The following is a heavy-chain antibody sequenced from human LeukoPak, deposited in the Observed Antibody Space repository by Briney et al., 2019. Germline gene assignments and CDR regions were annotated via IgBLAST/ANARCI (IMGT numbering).Heavy chain of an antibody. CDR2: ITGSGTST. Sequence: GASLRLSCVASGFTFSDYAMSWVRQAPGKGLEWVSAITGSGTSTYYADSLKGRFTISRDNSKNTVFLQMNSLRHEDTAIYYCVIWGDYDVLTGYYVPDYWGQGTLVTVSS. CDR1: GFTFSDYA. CDR3: VIWGDYDVLTGYYVPDY. D-gene: IGHD3-9*01. J-gene: IGHJ4*02. V-gene: IGHV3-23*01.